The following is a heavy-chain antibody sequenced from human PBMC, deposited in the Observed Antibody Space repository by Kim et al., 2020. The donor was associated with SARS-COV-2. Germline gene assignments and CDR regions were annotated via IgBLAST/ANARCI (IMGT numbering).Heavy chain of an antibody. CDR3: TTVGVDTAMGEAIDY. Sequence: APVKGRFTISRDDSKNTLYLQMNSLKTEDTAVYYCTTVGVDTAMGEAIDYWGQGTLVTVSS. D-gene: IGHD5-18*01. V-gene: IGHV3-15*01. J-gene: IGHJ4*02.